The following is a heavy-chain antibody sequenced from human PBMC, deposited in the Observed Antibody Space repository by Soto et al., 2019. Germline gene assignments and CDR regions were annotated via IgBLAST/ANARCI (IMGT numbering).Heavy chain of an antibody. CDR1: GLTFSSYW. Sequence: EVQLVESGGGLVQPGGSLRLSCAASGLTFSSYWMHWVRQAPGKGLVWVSRINTDGSSTTYADSVKGRFTISRDNTNNTLYLQMNSLRVEDTAVYYCARARGSNIHFDYWGQGTLVTVSS. D-gene: IGHD1-26*01. CDR3: ARARGSNIHFDY. J-gene: IGHJ4*02. V-gene: IGHV3-74*01. CDR2: INTDGSST.